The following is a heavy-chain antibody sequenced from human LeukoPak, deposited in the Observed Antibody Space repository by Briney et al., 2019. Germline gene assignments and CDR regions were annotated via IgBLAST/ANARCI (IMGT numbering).Heavy chain of an antibody. Sequence: GGSLRLSCAASGFTFSTHEMNWVRQAPGKGLEWVSHISSGGNVEYYLDSVRGRLTMSRDNARSLLFLQMNSLRAEDTGVYYCARDTLNGPFVISLDYWGQGALVTVSS. V-gene: IGHV3-48*03. CDR2: ISSGGNVE. CDR3: ARDTLNGPFVISLDY. D-gene: IGHD3-9*01. CDR1: GFTFSTHE. J-gene: IGHJ4*02.